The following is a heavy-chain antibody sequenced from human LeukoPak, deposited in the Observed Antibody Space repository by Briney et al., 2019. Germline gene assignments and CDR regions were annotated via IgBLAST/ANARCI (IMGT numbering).Heavy chain of an antibody. Sequence: ETLSLTCAVYGGSFSGYYWSWIRQPPGKGLEWIGEINHSGSTNYNPSLKSRVTISVDTSKNQFSLKLSSVTAADTAVYYCARAWIAVAGTYYYYYYGMDVWGQGTTVTVSS. CDR3: ARAWIAVAGTYYYYYYGMDV. J-gene: IGHJ6*02. CDR2: INHSGST. CDR1: GGSFSGYY. V-gene: IGHV4-34*01. D-gene: IGHD6-19*01.